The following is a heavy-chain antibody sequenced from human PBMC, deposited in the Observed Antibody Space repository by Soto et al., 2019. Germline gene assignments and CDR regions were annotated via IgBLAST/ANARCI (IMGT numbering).Heavy chain of an antibody. CDR3: ARAKDYGTLEHLDY. Sequence: EVQLVESGGGLVQPGGSLRLSCAASGFTFSRYSMNWVRQAPGEGLEWVSQISPSSSTIYYADSVKGRFTISRATAETSLYLQMNSLRAEDTAIYYYARAKDYGTLEHLDYWGQGTLVTVSS. V-gene: IGHV3-48*01. J-gene: IGHJ4*02. D-gene: IGHD3-16*01. CDR2: ISPSSSTI. CDR1: GFTFSRYS.